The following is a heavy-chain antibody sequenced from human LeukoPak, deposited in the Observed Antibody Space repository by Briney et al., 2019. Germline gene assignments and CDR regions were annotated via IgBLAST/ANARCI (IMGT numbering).Heavy chain of an antibody. CDR1: GFTFSSYW. D-gene: IGHD3-22*01. Sequence: GGSLRLSCAASGFTFSSYWMHWVRQAPGKGLVWVSRINSDGSSTSYADSVKGRFTISRDNAKNTLYLQMNSLRAEDTAFYYCARGSIAIYYYDSSGYFDYWGQGTLVTVSS. CDR3: ARGSIAIYYYDSSGYFDY. J-gene: IGHJ4*02. CDR2: INSDGSST. V-gene: IGHV3-74*01.